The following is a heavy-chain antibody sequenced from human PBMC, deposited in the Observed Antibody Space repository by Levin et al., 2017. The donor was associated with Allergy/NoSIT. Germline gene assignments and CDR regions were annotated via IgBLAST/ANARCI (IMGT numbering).Heavy chain of an antibody. Sequence: SETLSLTCTVSGGSINSGTYYWDWIRQPPGKGLEWIGSISYSGSTYHNPSLRGRVTISVDTSKNQLSLNMNSVTATDTAVYYCTRRGDSWGQGTLVTVSS. CDR2: ISYSGST. D-gene: IGHD3-16*01. CDR1: GGSINSGTYY. CDR3: TRRGDS. J-gene: IGHJ4*02. V-gene: IGHV4-39*01.